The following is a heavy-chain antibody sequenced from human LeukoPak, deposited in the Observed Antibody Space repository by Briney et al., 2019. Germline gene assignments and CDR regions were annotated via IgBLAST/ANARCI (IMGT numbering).Heavy chain of an antibody. D-gene: IGHD3/OR15-3a*01. J-gene: IGHJ4*02. CDR3: ARSAWTRSYFDY. V-gene: IGHV1-69*04. CDR1: GGTFSSYA. Sequence: SVKVSCKASGGTFSSYAISWVRQAPGQGLEWMGRIIPILGIANYAQKFQGRVTITADKSTSTAYMELSSLRSEDTAVYYCARSAWTRSYFDYWGQGTLVTVSS. CDR2: IIPILGIA.